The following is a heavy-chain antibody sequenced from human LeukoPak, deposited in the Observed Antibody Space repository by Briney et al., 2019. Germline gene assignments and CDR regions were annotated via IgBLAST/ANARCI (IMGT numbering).Heavy chain of an antibody. Sequence: SETLSLTCSFSGDSISTHNWNWIRQSPGKGLEWIGDIYSSGNTKYRPSLKRGVTISVDTSKNQFSLKLSSVTAADTAVYYCARSGAKPVVLGWFDPWGQGTLVTVSS. CDR2: IYSSGNT. D-gene: IGHD7-27*01. J-gene: IGHJ5*02. CDR3: ARSGAKPVVLGWFDP. V-gene: IGHV4-59*11. CDR1: GDSISTHN.